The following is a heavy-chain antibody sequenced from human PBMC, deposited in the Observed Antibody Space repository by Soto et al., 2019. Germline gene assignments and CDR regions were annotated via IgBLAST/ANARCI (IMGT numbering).Heavy chain of an antibody. CDR1: GGSISSYY. Sequence: SETLSLPCTVSGGSISSYYWSWIRHPPGKGLEWIGYIYYSGSTNHNPSLRSRVTISVDTSKNQFSLKLSSVTAADTAVYYCARGALGAQDWFDPWGQGTLVTVSS. CDR2: IYYSGST. V-gene: IGHV4-59*01. J-gene: IGHJ5*02. D-gene: IGHD3-16*01. CDR3: ARGALGAQDWFDP.